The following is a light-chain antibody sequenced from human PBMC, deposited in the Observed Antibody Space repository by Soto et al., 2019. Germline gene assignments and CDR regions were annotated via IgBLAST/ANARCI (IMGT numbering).Light chain of an antibody. V-gene: IGLV2-14*01. Sequence: QSALTQPASVSGSPGQSITIPCTGTSSDVGGYNLVSWYQQYPDKAPKLMIFDVNTRPSGVSNRFSGSKSDNTASLTISGLQAEDEADYYCSSYKSSSTLPYVFGTGTKLTVL. CDR3: SSYKSSSTLPYV. CDR1: SSDVGGYNL. CDR2: DVN. J-gene: IGLJ1*01.